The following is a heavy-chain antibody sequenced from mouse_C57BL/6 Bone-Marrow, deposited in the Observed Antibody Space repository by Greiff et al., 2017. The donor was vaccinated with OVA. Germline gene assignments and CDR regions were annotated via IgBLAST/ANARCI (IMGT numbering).Heavy chain of an antibody. D-gene: IGHD1-1*01. CDR3: ARPNYYGSSYHYYAMDY. Sequence: VQLQQPGAELVRPGSSVKLSCKASGYTFTSYWMHWVKQRPIQGLEWIGNIDPSDSETHYNQKFKDKATLTVDKSSSTAYMQLSSLTSEDSAVYYCARPNYYGSSYHYYAMDYWGQGTSVTVSS. CDR1: GYTFTSYW. CDR2: IDPSDSET. J-gene: IGHJ4*01. V-gene: IGHV1-52*01.